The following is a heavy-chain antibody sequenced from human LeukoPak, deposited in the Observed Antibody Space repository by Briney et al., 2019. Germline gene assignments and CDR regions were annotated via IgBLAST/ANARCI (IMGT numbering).Heavy chain of an antibody. V-gene: IGHV4-4*07. CDR3: AKDSKVRGVIFFDI. D-gene: IGHD3-10*01. CDR1: GGSISNYY. CDR2: IDTSGST. Sequence: SETLSLTCTVSGGSISNYYWNWIRQPAGKGLEWIGRIDTSGSTNYNPSLKSRVTMSVDTSKNQFSLKLSSVTAVDTAVYYCAKDSKVRGVIFFDIWGQGTMVTVSS. J-gene: IGHJ3*02.